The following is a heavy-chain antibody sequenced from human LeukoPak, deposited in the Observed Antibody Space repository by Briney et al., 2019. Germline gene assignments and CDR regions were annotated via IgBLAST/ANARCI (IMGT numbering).Heavy chain of an antibody. V-gene: IGHV1-8*01. CDR3: ARRPPLRYFDWLPGFDP. J-gene: IGHJ5*02. D-gene: IGHD3-9*01. Sequence: AASVKVSCKASGYSFTSYDINWVRQATGQGLEWMGWMNPNSGNTGYAQQFKGRVTMTRNTSIRTAYMELSSLRSDDTAVYYSARRPPLRYFDWLPGFDPWGQGTLVTVSS. CDR2: MNPNSGNT. CDR1: GYSFTSYD.